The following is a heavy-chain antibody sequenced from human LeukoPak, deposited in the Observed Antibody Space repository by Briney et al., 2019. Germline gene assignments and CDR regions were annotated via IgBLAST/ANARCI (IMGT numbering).Heavy chain of an antibody. CDR1: GGSISSGGYS. CDR3: AREDTANLDY. J-gene: IGHJ4*02. Sequence: PSQTLSLTCAVSGGSISSGGYSWSWIRQPPGKGLEWIGYIYHSGSTYYNPSLKSRVTISVDRSKNQFSLKLSSVTAADTAVYYCAREDTANLDYWGQGTLVTVSS. CDR2: IYHSGST. D-gene: IGHD5-18*01. V-gene: IGHV4-30-2*01.